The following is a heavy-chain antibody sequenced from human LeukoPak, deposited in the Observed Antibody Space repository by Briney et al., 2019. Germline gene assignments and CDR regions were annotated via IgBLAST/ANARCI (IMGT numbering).Heavy chain of an antibody. J-gene: IGHJ4*02. V-gene: IGHV3-11*01. CDR2: ISTSGSIK. Sequence: GSLRLSCAASGFIFSDYYMSWIRQAPGRGLQWVSYISTSGSIKYYTDSVKGRFTISRDNAQNSLYLQMNSLRAEDTAVYYCARDWDNGELHPTDWGQGTLVTVSS. CDR3: ARDWDNGELHPTD. CDR1: GFIFSDYY. D-gene: IGHD3-10*01.